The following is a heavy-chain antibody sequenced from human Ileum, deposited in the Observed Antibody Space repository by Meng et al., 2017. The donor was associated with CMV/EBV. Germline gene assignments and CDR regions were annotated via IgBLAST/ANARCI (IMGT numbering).Heavy chain of an antibody. Sequence: GESLKISCAASGFTFSSYAMSWVRQAPGKGLEWVDNIKQDGSATYYADSVKGRFTISRDNAKNSLYLQRDNLRADDTAVYYCVREDIVVFDYWGQGTLVTVSS. CDR3: VREDIVVFDY. CDR2: IKQDGSAT. J-gene: IGHJ4*02. CDR1: GFTFSSYA. V-gene: IGHV3-7*01. D-gene: IGHD2-15*01.